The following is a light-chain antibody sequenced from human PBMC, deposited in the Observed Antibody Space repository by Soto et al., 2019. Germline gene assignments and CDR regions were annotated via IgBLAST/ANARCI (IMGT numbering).Light chain of an antibody. CDR1: HSFSSSY. Sequence: EIVLTQSPGTLSLSPGERATLSCRASHSFSSSYLAWYQQKSGQAPRLLIYGASSRATGIPDRFSGSGSGTDFTRTISRLEPEDFAVYYCQQYGTSPRTFGQGTKLEIK. CDR3: QQYGTSPRT. J-gene: IGKJ2*02. V-gene: IGKV3-20*01. CDR2: GAS.